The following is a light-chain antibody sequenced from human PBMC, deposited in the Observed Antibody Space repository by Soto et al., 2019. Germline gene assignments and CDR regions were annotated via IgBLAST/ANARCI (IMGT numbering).Light chain of an antibody. V-gene: IGKV1-5*03. CDR1: QSISDW. J-gene: IGKJ1*01. Sequence: DIPMTQSPSTLSASIGDRVTITCRASQSISDWLAWYQQKPGKAPELLIYKASSLQSGVPSRFSGSGSGTEFTLTITSQQADAFATYYCHQYDSRWTVAYQHGHDVLWTVGHGTKVDI. CDR2: KAS. CDR3: HQYDSRWTVAYQHGHDVLWT.